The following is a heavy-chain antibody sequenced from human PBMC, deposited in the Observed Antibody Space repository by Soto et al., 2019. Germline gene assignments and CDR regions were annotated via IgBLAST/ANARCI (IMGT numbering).Heavy chain of an antibody. D-gene: IGHD4-17*01. CDR2: ISGSGGST. V-gene: IGHV3-23*01. Sequence: LRLSCAASGFTFSSYAMSWVRQAPGKGLEWVSAISGSGGSTYYADSVKGRFTISRDNSKNTLYLQMNSLRAEDTAVYYCAKDFAYGDYVFDYWGQGTLVTVSS. J-gene: IGHJ4*02. CDR1: GFTFSSYA. CDR3: AKDFAYGDYVFDY.